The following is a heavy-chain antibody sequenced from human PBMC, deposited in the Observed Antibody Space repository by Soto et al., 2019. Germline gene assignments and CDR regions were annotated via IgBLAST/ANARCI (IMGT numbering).Heavy chain of an antibody. Sequence: SETLSLTCTFFGGTPSNFYLSWIRQPPGKGLEWIGYIYNSGSTNYNLSLESRVTISMDTSKKYFSLKLTSVTAADTAVYYCARESSSGVYFDNWGQGTLVTVSS. V-gene: IGHV4-59*01. D-gene: IGHD2-8*01. CDR3: ARESSSGVYFDN. CDR2: IYNSGST. J-gene: IGHJ4*01. CDR1: GGTPSNFY.